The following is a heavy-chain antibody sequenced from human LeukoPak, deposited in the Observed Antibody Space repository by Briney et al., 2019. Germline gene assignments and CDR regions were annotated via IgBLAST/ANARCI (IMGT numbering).Heavy chain of an antibody. CDR3: ARGGGLGCCSGGSCYPPGSAFDI. D-gene: IGHD2-15*01. J-gene: IGHJ3*02. CDR2: IYHSGST. V-gene: IGHV4-30-2*01. Sequence: SETLSLTCAVSGGSISSGGYSWSWIRQPPGKGLEWIGYIYHSGSTYYNPSLKSRVTISVDRSKNQFSLKLSSVTAADTAVYYCARGGGLGCCSGGSCYPPGSAFDIWGQGTMVTVSS. CDR1: GGSISSGGYS.